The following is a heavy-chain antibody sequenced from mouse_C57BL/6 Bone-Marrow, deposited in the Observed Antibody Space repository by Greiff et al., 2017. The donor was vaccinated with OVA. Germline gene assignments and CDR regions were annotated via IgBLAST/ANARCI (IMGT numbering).Heavy chain of an antibody. CDR2: ISSGGSYT. CDR3: ASRVLYSYFAWFAY. CDR1: GFTFSSYG. Sequence: EVKLMESGGDLVKPGGSLKLSCAASGFTFSSYGMSWVRQTPDKRLEWVATISSGGSYTYYPDSVKGRFTISRDNAKNNLYLQLSSLMSEETAMYYCASRVLYSYFAWFAYWGQGTLVTVSA. V-gene: IGHV5-6*02. J-gene: IGHJ3*01. D-gene: IGHD2-12*01.